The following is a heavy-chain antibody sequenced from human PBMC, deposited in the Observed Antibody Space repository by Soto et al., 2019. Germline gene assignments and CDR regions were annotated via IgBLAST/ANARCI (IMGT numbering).Heavy chain of an antibody. J-gene: IGHJ4*02. V-gene: IGHV3-11*06. CDR2: ISTTGSFT. D-gene: IGHD1-26*01. CDR1: GFTFSDYY. CDR3: ARAQWELDY. Sequence: PGGSLRLSCAASGFTFSDYYMSWIRQAPGKGLEWVPFISTTGSFTNYADSLKGRFTISRDNAKNSLYLQINSLRADDTAVYYCARAQWELDYWGQGTLVTVSS.